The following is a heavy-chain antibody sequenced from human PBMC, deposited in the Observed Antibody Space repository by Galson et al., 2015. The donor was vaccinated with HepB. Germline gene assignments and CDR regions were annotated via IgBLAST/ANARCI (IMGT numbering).Heavy chain of an antibody. CDR3: ATAKVGASSPSFDY. CDR1: GYTLTELS. D-gene: IGHD1-26*01. V-gene: IGHV1-24*01. J-gene: IGHJ4*02. CDR2: FDPEDGET. Sequence: SVKVSCKVSGYTLTELSMHWVRQAPGKGLEWMGGFDPEDGETIYAQKFQGRVTMTEDTSTDTAYMELSSLRSEDTAVYYCATAKVGASSPSFDYWGQGTLVTVSS.